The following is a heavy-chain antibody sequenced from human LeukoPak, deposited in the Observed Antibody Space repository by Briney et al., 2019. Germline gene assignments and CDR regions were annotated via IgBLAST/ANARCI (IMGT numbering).Heavy chain of an antibody. CDR1: SGSISTYY. Sequence: SETLSLTCTVSSGSISTYYWSWVRQPPGKGLEWIGYIYYSGSTNYNPSLKSRVTISVDTSKNQFSLKLSSVTAADTAVYYCARGGEDYDYVWGSYRYTEKQYYFDYWGQGTLVTVSS. CDR3: ARGGEDYDYVWGSYRYTEKQYYFDY. V-gene: IGHV4-59*01. CDR2: IYYSGST. J-gene: IGHJ4*02. D-gene: IGHD3-16*02.